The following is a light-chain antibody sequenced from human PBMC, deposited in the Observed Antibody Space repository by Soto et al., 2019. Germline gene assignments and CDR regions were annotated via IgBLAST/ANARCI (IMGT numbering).Light chain of an antibody. CDR1: QHIGEY. Sequence: DIQMTQSPSSLSASVVDRVTITCQAGQHIGEYLNWYQYKPGKAPKLLITDASNLKTGVPSRYSGSGSGTEYTFTINSLQHEDIAAYYGQQYEKFPLTFGGGTKVDI. V-gene: IGKV1-33*01. CDR2: DAS. CDR3: QQYEKFPLT. J-gene: IGKJ4*01.